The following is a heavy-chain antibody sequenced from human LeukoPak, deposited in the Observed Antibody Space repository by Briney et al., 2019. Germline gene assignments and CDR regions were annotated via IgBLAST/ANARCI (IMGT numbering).Heavy chain of an antibody. Sequence: GGSLRLSCAASGFTFSDYHMSWIRQAPGKGLEWVSYISSSGSTIYYADSVKGRFTISRDNAKNSLYLQMNSLRAEDTAVYYCAREANVLRFLEWLSAFDIWGQGTMVTVSS. V-gene: IGHV3-11*04. CDR3: AREANVLRFLEWLSAFDI. J-gene: IGHJ3*02. CDR1: GFTFSDYH. CDR2: ISSSGSTI. D-gene: IGHD3-3*01.